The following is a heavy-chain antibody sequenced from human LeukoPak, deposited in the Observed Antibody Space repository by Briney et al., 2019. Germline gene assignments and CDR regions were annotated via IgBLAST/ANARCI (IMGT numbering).Heavy chain of an antibody. D-gene: IGHD3-10*01. CDR3: TTDTFGARDS. CDR1: GYTFSRYW. CDR2: INEDGSST. Sequence: GGSLRLSCAASGYTFSRYWMHWVLQGPGKGLMWVSRINEDGSSTSYAESVRGRFTISRDNAKNTLYLQMHSLRAEDAAVYYCTTDTFGARDSWGQGTLVTVSS. J-gene: IGHJ4*02. V-gene: IGHV3-74*01.